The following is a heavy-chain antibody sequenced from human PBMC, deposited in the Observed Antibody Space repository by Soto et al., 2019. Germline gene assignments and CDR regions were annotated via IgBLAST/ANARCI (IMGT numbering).Heavy chain of an antibody. CDR1: GHTFTGYY. V-gene: IGHV1-2*04. J-gene: IGHJ4*02. CDR3: ASSLSVLDTAMAIDY. CDR2: INPNSGGT. D-gene: IGHD5-18*01. Sequence: ASVKASCKASGHTFTGYYMHWVRQAPGQRLEWMGWINPNSGGTNYAQKFQGWVTMTRDTSISTAYMELSRLRSDDTAVYYCASSLSVLDTAMAIDYWGQGTLVTVSS.